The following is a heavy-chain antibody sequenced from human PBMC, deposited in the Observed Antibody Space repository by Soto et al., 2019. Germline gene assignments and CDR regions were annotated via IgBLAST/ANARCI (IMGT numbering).Heavy chain of an antibody. CDR1: GFTFSSYA. CDR3: ARGDSGYGESRDFDY. V-gene: IGHV3-23*01. CDR2: ISGSGGST. D-gene: IGHD3-10*01. J-gene: IGHJ4*02. Sequence: GGSLRLSCAASGFTFSSYAMSWVRQAPGKGLEWVSAISGSGGSTYYADSVKGRFTISRDNSKNTLYLQMNSLRAEDTAVYYCARGDSGYGESRDFDYWGQGTLVTVSS.